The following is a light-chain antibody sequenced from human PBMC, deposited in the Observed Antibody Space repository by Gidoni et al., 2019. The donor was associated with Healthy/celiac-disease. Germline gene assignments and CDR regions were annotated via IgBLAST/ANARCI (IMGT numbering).Light chain of an antibody. CDR2: DAS. CDR1: QSVSSY. V-gene: IGKV3-11*01. Sequence: IVFTQSPATLSLSPGERATLSCTASQSVSSYLAWYQQKPGQAPRLLIYDASNRATGIPARFSGSGSGTDFTLTISSLEPEDFAVYYCQQRSNWPPLTFGGGTKVEIK. J-gene: IGKJ4*01. CDR3: QQRSNWPPLT.